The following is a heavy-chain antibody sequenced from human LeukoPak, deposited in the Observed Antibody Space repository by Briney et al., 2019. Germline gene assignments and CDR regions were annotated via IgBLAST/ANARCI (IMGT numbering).Heavy chain of an antibody. Sequence: SETLSLTCTVSGGSISSYYWSWIRQPPGKGLEWIGYIYYSGSTNYNPSLKSRVTISVDTSKNQFSLKLSSVTAADTAVYYCARRYCSGGSCYLFDYWGQGTLVTVSS. V-gene: IGHV4-59*12. D-gene: IGHD2-15*01. CDR1: GGSISSYY. CDR3: ARRYCSGGSCYLFDY. J-gene: IGHJ4*02. CDR2: IYYSGST.